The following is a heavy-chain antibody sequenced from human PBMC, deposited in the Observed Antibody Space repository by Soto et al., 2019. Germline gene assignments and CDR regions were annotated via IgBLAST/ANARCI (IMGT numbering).Heavy chain of an antibody. D-gene: IGHD6-6*01. CDR3: ARDAGQLAGEYYFDY. CDR1: GGTFSSYA. Sequence: ASVKVSCKASGGTFSSYAISWVRQAPGQGLEWMGGIIPIFGTANYAQKFQGRVTITADESTSTAYMELSSLRSEDTAVYYCARDAGQLAGEYYFDYWGQGTLVTVSS. V-gene: IGHV1-69*13. J-gene: IGHJ4*02. CDR2: IIPIFGTA.